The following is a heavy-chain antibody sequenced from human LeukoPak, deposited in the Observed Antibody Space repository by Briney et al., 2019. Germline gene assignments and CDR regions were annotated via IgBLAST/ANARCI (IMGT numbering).Heavy chain of an antibody. CDR2: IDPSDSYT. CDR1: GYSFTSYW. D-gene: IGHD3-3*01. J-gene: IGHJ4*02. Sequence: GESLKISCKGSGYSFTSYWISWVRQMPGKGLEWMGRIDPSDSYTNYSPSFQGHVTISADKSISTAYLQWSSLKASDTAMYCCARQGGVVLTSPSDYWGQGTLVTVSS. V-gene: IGHV5-10-1*01. CDR3: ARQGGVVLTSPSDY.